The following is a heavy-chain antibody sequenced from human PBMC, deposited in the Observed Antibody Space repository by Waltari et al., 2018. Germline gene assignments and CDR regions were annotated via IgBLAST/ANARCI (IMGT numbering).Heavy chain of an antibody. J-gene: IGHJ3*02. CDR1: GGSIRSGGYY. CDR3: ARDPLRDVVVKAFDI. V-gene: IGHV4-31*03. CDR2: IYYSGST. Sequence: QVQLQESGPGLVQPSQTLSLTCTVSGGSIRSGGYYWSWIRRHPGKGLEWIGYIYYSGSTYYNPSLKSRVTISVDTSKNQFSLKLSSVTAADTAVYYCARDPLRDVVVKAFDIWGQGTMVTVSS. D-gene: IGHD2-15*01.